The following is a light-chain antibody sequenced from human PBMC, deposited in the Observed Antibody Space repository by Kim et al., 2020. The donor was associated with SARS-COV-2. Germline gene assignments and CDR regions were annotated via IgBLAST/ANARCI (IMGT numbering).Light chain of an antibody. CDR3: SSYTRSNTRV. CDR2: EVS. V-gene: IGLV2-14*03. J-gene: IGLJ3*02. CDR1: SSDVGAYNY. Sequence: GHSITISCTGTSSDVGAYNYVSWYQQHPGKAPKLMIYEVSNRPSGVSDRFSGSKSDNTASLTISGLQAEDEADYYCSSYTRSNTRVFGGGTKVTVL.